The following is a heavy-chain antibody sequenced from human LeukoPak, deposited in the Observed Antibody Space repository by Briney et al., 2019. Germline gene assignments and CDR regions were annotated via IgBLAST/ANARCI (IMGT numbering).Heavy chain of an antibody. J-gene: IGHJ4*02. V-gene: IGHV4-31*03. CDR1: GGSISSGGYY. Sequence: SETLSLTCTVSGGSISSGGYYWSWIRQHPGKGLEWIGYIYYSGSTYYNPSLKSRVTISVDTSKNQFSLKLSSVTAADTAVYYCARVSRGVWFGESIDYWGQGTLVTVSS. CDR3: ARVSRGVWFGESIDY. D-gene: IGHD3-10*01. CDR2: IYYSGST.